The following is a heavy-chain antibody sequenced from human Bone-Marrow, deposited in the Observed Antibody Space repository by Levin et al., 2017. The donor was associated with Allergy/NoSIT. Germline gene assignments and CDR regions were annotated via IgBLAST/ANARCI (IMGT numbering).Heavy chain of an antibody. V-gene: IGHV3-33*08. CDR2: IWYDGSQK. J-gene: IGHJ3*02. CDR1: GFTFSGHG. CDR3: ARDRGSSMAFDI. Sequence: GESLKISCVGSGFTFSGHGMHWVRQAPGKGLDWLAVIWYDGSQKYYSDSVKGRFTISRDSSKNTLYLQMNSLRAEDTAVYYCARDRGSSMAFDIWGQGTMVTVSS. D-gene: IGHD1-26*01.